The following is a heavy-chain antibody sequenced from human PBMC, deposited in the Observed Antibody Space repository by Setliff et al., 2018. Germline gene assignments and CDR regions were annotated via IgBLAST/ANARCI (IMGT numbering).Heavy chain of an antibody. Sequence: GASVTVSCKASGYTFTNYGINWVRQAPGQGLEWLGWISAYNGNTHYAQKLQGTVSMTTDTSTSTAYMELRGLRSDDTAVYYCARVYTLTIPPDYWGQGTLVTVSS. J-gene: IGHJ4*02. CDR2: ISAYNGNT. CDR1: GYTFTNYG. CDR3: ARVYTLTIPPDY. D-gene: IGHD4-17*01. V-gene: IGHV1-18*01.